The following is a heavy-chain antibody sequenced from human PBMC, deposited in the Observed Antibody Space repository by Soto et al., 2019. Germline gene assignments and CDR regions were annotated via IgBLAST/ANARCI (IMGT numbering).Heavy chain of an antibody. CDR2: INPNSGGT. J-gene: IGHJ2*01. D-gene: IGHD3-3*01. CDR3: ARAYDFWSGPFDL. Sequence: GASVKVSCKASGYTFTGYYMHWVRQAPGQGLEWMGWINPNSGGTNYAQKFQGWVTMTRDTSISTAYMDLSRLRSDDTAVYYCARAYDFWSGPFDLWGRGTLVTVSS. CDR1: GYTFTGYY. V-gene: IGHV1-2*04.